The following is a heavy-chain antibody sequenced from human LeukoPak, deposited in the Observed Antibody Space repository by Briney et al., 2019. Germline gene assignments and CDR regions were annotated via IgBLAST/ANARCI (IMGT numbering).Heavy chain of an antibody. CDR2: VGYDGSKR. CDR3: AREGRGGLDL. Sequence: GGSLRLSCAASGFTFSRSGMHWVRQAPGKGQERETFVGYDGSKRYYAGSVKGRFTISRDNSKNTLYLHMNSLRAEDTAVYYCAREGRGGLDLWGQGPMVTVSS. CDR1: GFTFSRSG. V-gene: IGHV3-30*02. D-gene: IGHD3-16*01. J-gene: IGHJ3*01.